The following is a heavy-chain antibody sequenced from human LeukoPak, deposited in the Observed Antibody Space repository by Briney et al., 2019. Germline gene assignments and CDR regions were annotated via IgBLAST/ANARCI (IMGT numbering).Heavy chain of an antibody. CDR2: INHSGST. Sequence: GSLRLSCAASGFTFSSYGMHWVRQPPGKGLEWIGEINHSGSTNYNPSLKSRVTISVDTSKNQFSLKLSSVTAADTAVYYCARLKGLAVAGQTRGGHYYYYYMDVWGKGTTVTISS. CDR3: ARLKGLAVAGQTRGGHYYYYYMDV. D-gene: IGHD6-19*01. J-gene: IGHJ6*03. CDR1: GFTFSSYG. V-gene: IGHV4-34*01.